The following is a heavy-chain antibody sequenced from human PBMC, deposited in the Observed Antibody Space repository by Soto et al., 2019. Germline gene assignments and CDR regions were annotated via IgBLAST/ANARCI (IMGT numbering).Heavy chain of an antibody. J-gene: IGHJ6*04. Sequence: PGESLKISCKGSGYSFTSYWIGWVRQMPGKGLKWMGIIYPGDSDTRYSPSFQGQVTISADKSISTAYLQWSSLKASDTAMYYCARRVVRGVSALYYFYYGMDVWGEGTTVTVYS. CDR2: IYPGDSDT. V-gene: IGHV5-51*01. D-gene: IGHD3-10*01. CDR1: GYSFTSYW. CDR3: ARRVVRGVSALYYFYYGMDV.